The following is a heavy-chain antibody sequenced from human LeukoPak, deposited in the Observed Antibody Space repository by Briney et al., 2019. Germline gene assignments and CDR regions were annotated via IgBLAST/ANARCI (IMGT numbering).Heavy chain of an antibody. Sequence: ASVKVSCKASGYTFTSYYMHWVRQATGQGLEWMGLINPTGGSTGYAQKVQGRVTMTTDTSTTTAYMELRSLRSDDTAVYYCARGGSSGWRTPNDDYWGQGTLVTVSS. CDR3: ARGGSSGWRTPNDDY. V-gene: IGHV1-46*01. CDR2: INPTGGST. J-gene: IGHJ4*02. D-gene: IGHD6-19*01. CDR1: GYTFTSYY.